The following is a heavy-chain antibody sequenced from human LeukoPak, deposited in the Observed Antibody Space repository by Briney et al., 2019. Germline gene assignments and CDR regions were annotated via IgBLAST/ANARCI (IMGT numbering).Heavy chain of an antibody. Sequence: GGSLRLSCAASGFTFTSYAMSWVRQAPGKGLEWVSAISTSGGSTYYADSVKGRFTISRDNSKNTLHLQMNSLRAEDTAVYYCTKDPRGYSYGSHFDYWGQGTLVTVSS. CDR3: TKDPRGYSYGSHFDY. J-gene: IGHJ4*02. CDR2: ISTSGGST. D-gene: IGHD5-18*01. CDR1: GFTFTSYA. V-gene: IGHV3-23*01.